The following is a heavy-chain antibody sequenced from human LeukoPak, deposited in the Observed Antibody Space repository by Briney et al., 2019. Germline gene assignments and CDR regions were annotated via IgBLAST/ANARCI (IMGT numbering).Heavy chain of an antibody. CDR1: GFTFSSYS. Sequence: GGSLRLSCAASGFTFSSYSMNWVRQAPGKGLEWVSSISSSSSYIYYADSVKGRFTISRDNAKNSLYLQMNSLRAEDTAVYYCARELGVVATIEVYYYYGMDVWGQGTTVTVSS. J-gene: IGHJ6*02. CDR3: ARELGVVATIEVYYYYGMDV. V-gene: IGHV3-21*01. D-gene: IGHD5-12*01. CDR2: ISSSSSYI.